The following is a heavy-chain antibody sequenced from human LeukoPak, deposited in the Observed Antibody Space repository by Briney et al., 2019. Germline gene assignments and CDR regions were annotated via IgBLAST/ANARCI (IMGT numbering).Heavy chain of an antibody. D-gene: IGHD6-13*01. CDR1: GFTFSSYS. Sequence: GGSLRLSCAASGFTFSSYSMNWVRQAPGKGLEWVSSISSSSSYIYYADSGKGRFTISRDNAKNSLYLQMNSLRAEDTAVYYCARGIAAAGYFDYWGQGTLVTVSS. CDR3: ARGIAAAGYFDY. V-gene: IGHV3-21*01. CDR2: ISSSSSYI. J-gene: IGHJ4*02.